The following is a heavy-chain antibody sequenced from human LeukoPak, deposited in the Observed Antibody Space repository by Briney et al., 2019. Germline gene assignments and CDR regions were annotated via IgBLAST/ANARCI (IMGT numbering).Heavy chain of an antibody. V-gene: IGHV4-4*07. CDR3: ARRGRAAGKYGGYEYWYFDY. Sequence: KTSETLSLTCTVSGGSISSYYWSWIRQPAGKGLEWIGRIYTSGSTNYNPSLKSRVTMSVDTSKNQFSLKLSSVTAADTAVYYCARRGRAAGKYGGYEYWYFDYWGQGTLVTVSS. CDR2: IYTSGST. CDR1: GGSISSYY. J-gene: IGHJ4*02. D-gene: IGHD5-12*01.